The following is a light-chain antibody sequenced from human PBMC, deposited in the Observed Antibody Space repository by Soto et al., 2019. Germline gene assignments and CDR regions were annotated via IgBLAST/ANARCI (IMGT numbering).Light chain of an antibody. CDR2: AAS. CDR3: QQYGSSPAT. CDR1: QSVSNSY. V-gene: IGKV3-20*01. Sequence: DIVLTQSPGTLSLSPGERATLSCRASQSVSNSYLAWYQQKPGQAPRLLIYAASTRATGIPDRFSGSGSGTDFTLTISRLEPEDFAVYYCQQYGSSPATFGQGTKVDIK. J-gene: IGKJ1*01.